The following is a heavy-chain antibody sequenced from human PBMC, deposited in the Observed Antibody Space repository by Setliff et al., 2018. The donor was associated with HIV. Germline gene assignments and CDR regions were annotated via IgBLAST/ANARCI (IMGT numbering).Heavy chain of an antibody. V-gene: IGHV4-59*08. J-gene: IGHJ5*02. CDR2: IYYSGST. CDR3: AREGVPAAVMWFDP. Sequence: PSETLSLTCSVSGGSISSHYWSWIRQPPGKGLEWIGYIYYSGSTNYNPSLKSRVTISVDTSKNQFSLKLRSVTASDTAVYYCAREGVPAAVMWFDPWGQGTLVTVS. CDR1: GGSISSHY. D-gene: IGHD2-2*01.